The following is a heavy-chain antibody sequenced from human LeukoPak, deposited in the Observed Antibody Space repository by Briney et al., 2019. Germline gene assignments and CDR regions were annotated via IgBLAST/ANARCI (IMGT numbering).Heavy chain of an antibody. CDR2: IFDSGSA. Sequence: SETLSLTCSVSGGSLSSYFWSWIRQPPGKGLEWIGYIFDSGSANYNSSLKSRVTISVDTSRNQFSLKLFSLTAADTAVYYCARLALWSPFDAFDIWGQGTMVTVSS. D-gene: IGHD5-18*01. CDR3: ARLALWSPFDAFDI. CDR1: GGSLSSYF. V-gene: IGHV4-59*01. J-gene: IGHJ3*02.